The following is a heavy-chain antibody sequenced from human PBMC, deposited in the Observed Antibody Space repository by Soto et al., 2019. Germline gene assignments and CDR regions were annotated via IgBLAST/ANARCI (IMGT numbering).Heavy chain of an antibody. V-gene: IGHV3-23*01. D-gene: IGHD2-2*02. J-gene: IGHJ5*02. Sequence: EVQLLESGGGLVQPGGSLRLSCAASGFTFSSYAMSWVRQAPGKGLEWVSAISGSGGSTYYADSVKGRFTISRDNSKNTLYLQMNIQRAGDTAVYYCAKARTYHMLYEWFDPWGQGTLVTVSS. CDR3: AKARTYHMLYEWFDP. CDR2: ISGSGGST. CDR1: GFTFSSYA.